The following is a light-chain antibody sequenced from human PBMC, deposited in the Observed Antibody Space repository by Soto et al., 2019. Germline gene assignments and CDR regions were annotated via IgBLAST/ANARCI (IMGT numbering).Light chain of an antibody. CDR2: YTS. CDR3: QQSNNWPLT. CDR1: QSVGSH. J-gene: IGKJ3*01. Sequence: EIVMTQSPATLSVSPGERATLSCRASQSVGSHLAWYQQKPGQAPRLLIYYTSTRATGIPARFSGSGSGTEFTLTISSLQSEDFAVYYCQQSNNWPLTFGPGTKVDIK. V-gene: IGKV3-15*01.